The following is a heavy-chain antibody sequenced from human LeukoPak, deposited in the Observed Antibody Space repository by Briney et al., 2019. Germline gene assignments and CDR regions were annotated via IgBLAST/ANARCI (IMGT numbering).Heavy chain of an antibody. CDR2: IYTGGST. D-gene: IGHD1-14*01. J-gene: IGHJ4*02. Sequence: GGSLRLSCAASGFTVSSNYMSWVRQAPGKGLEWVSVIYTGGSTYYAESVKGRFTISRDSSKNTLYLQMNSLRVEDTAVYYCARENPNYFDYWGQGTLVTVSS. CDR3: ARENPNYFDY. V-gene: IGHV3-53*01. CDR1: GFTVSSNY.